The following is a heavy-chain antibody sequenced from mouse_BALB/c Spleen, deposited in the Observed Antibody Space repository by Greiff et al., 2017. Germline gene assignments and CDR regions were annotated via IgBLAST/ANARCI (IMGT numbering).Heavy chain of an antibody. CDR2: INPGSGGT. CDR1: GYAFTNYL. J-gene: IGHJ4*01. V-gene: IGHV1-54*03. Sequence: QVQLKESGAELVRPGASVKVSCKASGYAFTNYLIQWVKQRPGQGLEWIGVINPGSGGTNYNEKFKGKATLTADKSSSTAYMQLSSLTSDDSAVYFCAGITTHYCAMDYWGEGTSVTVSS. D-gene: IGHD1-1*01. CDR3: AGITTHYCAMDY.